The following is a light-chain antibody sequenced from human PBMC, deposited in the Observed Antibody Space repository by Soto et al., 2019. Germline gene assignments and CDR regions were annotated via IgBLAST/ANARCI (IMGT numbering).Light chain of an antibody. J-gene: IGKJ1*01. Sequence: EIVLTQSPGTLSLSPGESATLSCRASQSISSTFVAWYQQKPGRAPRLLIYAASSRETGIPDRFSGSGSGTDYTLTISRLEPEDFALYYCQQYTGSPRAFGQGTKVDIK. CDR1: QSISSTF. V-gene: IGKV3-20*01. CDR2: AAS. CDR3: QQYTGSPRA.